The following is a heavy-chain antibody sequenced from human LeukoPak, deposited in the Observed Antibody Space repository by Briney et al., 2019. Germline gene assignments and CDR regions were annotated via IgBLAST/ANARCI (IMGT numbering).Heavy chain of an antibody. D-gene: IGHD3-10*01. CDR2: INPNSGGT. CDR3: ARDGITMVRGVIPGGWFDP. CDR1: GYTFTGYY. V-gene: IGHV1-2*02. Sequence: ASVKVSCKASGYTFTGYYMHWVRQAPGQGLEWMGWINPNSGGTNYAQKFQGRVAMTRDTSISTAYMELSRLRSDDTAVYYCARDGITMVRGVIPGGWFDPWGQGTPVTVSS. J-gene: IGHJ5*02.